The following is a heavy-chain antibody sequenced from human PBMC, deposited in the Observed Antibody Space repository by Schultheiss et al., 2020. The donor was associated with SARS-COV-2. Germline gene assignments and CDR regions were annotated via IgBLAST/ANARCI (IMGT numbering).Heavy chain of an antibody. V-gene: IGHV3-33*01. CDR3: AGDPRNSYSFTISPPHDS. D-gene: IGHD3-10*01. CDR2: IYFDGSSK. J-gene: IGHJ4*02. Sequence: GGSLRLSCAASGINFRTYGMHWVRQAPGKGLEWVAFIYFDGSSKYFADAVKGRFDISRDNSKNIVYLQLNSLRAEDTAVYYCAGDPRNSYSFTISPPHDSWGQGTLVTVSS. CDR1: GINFRTYG.